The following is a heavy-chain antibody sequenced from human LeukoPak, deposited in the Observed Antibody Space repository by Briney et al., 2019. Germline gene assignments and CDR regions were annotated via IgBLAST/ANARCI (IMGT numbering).Heavy chain of an antibody. CDR1: GFPFSNYA. CDR2: INSGGST. V-gene: IGHV3-23*01. D-gene: IGHD1-26*01. Sequence: GGSLRLSCAASGFPFSNYAMSWVRQAPGKGLEWVSTINSGGSTCYADSVKGRFTISRDNSKNTLYLQMNGLRAEDTALYYCAKGGSGSCYAHSDYWGQGTLVTVSS. CDR3: AKGGSGSCYAHSDY. J-gene: IGHJ4*02.